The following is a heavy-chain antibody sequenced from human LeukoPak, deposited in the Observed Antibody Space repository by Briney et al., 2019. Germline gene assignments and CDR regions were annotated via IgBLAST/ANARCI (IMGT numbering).Heavy chain of an antibody. Sequence: SETLSLTCTVSGGSISSYYWSWIRQPPGKGLEWIGYIYYTGSTNYNPSLTSRVTISVDTSKNQFSLKLTSVTAADTAVYYCARETSQKGAHYMDVWGKGTTVTISS. CDR2: IYYTGST. V-gene: IGHV4-59*01. CDR1: GGSISSYY. CDR3: ARETSQKGAHYMDV. D-gene: IGHD3-16*01. J-gene: IGHJ6*03.